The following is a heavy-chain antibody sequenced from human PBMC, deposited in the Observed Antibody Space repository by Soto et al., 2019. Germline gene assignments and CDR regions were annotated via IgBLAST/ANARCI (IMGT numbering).Heavy chain of an antibody. D-gene: IGHD3-10*01. Sequence: LEILSLTCTVSGGSISSSSYYWGWIRQPPGKGLEWIGSIYYSGSTYYNPSLKSRVTISVDTSKNQFSLKLSSVTAADTAVYYCARQEGLLWFGTGADEVNYYYYYGMDVWGQGTTVTVSS. CDR1: GGSISSSSYY. CDR3: ARQEGLLWFGTGADEVNYYYYYGMDV. J-gene: IGHJ6*02. CDR2: IYYSGST. V-gene: IGHV4-39*01.